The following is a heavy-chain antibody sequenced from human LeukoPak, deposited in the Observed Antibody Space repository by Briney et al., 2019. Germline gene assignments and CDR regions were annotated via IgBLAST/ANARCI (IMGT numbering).Heavy chain of an antibody. CDR2: INSDGSST. CDR1: GFTFSSYW. CDR3: XXXXPKSPRPFDY. Sequence: GGSLRLSCAASGFTFSSYWMHWVRQAPRKGLVGVSRINSDGSSTSYADSVKGRFTISRDNAKNTLYLQMSSLRADDTAVDYXXXXXPKSPRPFDYWGQGTLVTVSS. J-gene: IGHJ4*02. V-gene: IGHV3-74*01.